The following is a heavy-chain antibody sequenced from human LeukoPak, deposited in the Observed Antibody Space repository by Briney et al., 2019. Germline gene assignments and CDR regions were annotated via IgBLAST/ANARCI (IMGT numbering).Heavy chain of an antibody. CDR3: ASLGPIVGARPEAFDI. J-gene: IGHJ3*02. V-gene: IGHV1-46*01. CDR2: INPSGGST. Sequence: ASVKVSCKASGYTFTSYYMHWVRQAPGQGLEWMGIINPSGGSTSYAQKFQGRVTMTRDTSTSTVYMELSSLRSEDTAVYYCASLGPIVGARPEAFDIWGQGTMVTVSS. CDR1: GYTFTSYY. D-gene: IGHD1-26*01.